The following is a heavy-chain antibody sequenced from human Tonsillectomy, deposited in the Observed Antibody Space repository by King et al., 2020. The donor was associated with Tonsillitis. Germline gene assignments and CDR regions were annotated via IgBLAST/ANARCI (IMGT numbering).Heavy chain of an antibody. Sequence: VQLQESGPGLVKPSQTLSLTCAVSGGSINSGGYSWSWIRQPPGKGLEWIGYIYYSGSTYYNPSLKSRVTISVDTSKNQFSLKLYSVTAADTAVYYCARAYGDYAWFDPWGQGTLVTVS. D-gene: IGHD4-17*01. CDR1: GGSINSGGYS. CDR3: ARAYGDYAWFDP. CDR2: IYYSGST. J-gene: IGHJ5*02. V-gene: IGHV4-30-4*07.